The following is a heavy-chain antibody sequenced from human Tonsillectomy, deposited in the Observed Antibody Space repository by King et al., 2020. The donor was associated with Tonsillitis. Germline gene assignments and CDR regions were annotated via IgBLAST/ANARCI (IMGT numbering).Heavy chain of an antibody. Sequence: VQPQQWGAGLLKPSETLSLSCAVYGGSFTAYYWSWIRQTPGKGLEWIGEINHGGSTNYTPSLKSRVTISVDTSKNQFSLKLSSVTAADTAVYYCARGDSSSWEFDYWGQGTLVTVSS. CDR1: GGSFTAYY. CDR2: INHGGST. J-gene: IGHJ4*02. V-gene: IGHV4-34*01. CDR3: ARGDSSSWEFDY. D-gene: IGHD6-13*01.